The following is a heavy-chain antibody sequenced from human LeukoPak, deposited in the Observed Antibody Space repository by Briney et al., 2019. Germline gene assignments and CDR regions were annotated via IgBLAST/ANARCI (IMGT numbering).Heavy chain of an antibody. D-gene: IGHD3-9*01. Sequence: GGSLRLPCAASGFTFSRHATSWVRQAPGKGLEWVSAISGSGGSTYYADSVKGRFTISRDNSKNTLYLQMNSLRAEDTAVYYCAKAGPFYDIVTGHFDYWGQGTLVTVSS. CDR2: ISGSGGST. CDR1: GFTFSRHA. CDR3: AKAGPFYDIVTGHFDY. J-gene: IGHJ4*02. V-gene: IGHV3-23*01.